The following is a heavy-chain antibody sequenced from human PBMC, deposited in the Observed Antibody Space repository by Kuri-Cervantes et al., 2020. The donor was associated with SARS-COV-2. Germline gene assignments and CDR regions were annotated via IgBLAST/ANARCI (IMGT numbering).Heavy chain of an antibody. D-gene: IGHD1-7*01. CDR2: IYSGDST. J-gene: IGHJ3*02. V-gene: IGHV3-66*02. CDR3: ARDPYASGTEGDI. CDR1: GFTFSSYA. Sequence: GGSLRLSCAASGFTFSSYAMHWVRQAPGKGLEWVSVIYSGDSTYYADSVKGRFTISRDNSKNTLYLQMNSLRAEDTAVYYCARDPYASGTEGDIWGQGTMVTVSS.